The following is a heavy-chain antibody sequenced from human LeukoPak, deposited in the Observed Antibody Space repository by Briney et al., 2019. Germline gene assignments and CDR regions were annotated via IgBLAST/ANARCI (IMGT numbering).Heavy chain of an antibody. Sequence: GASPKISCKGSGYRFTSYWISWVRQMPGKGLEWMGRIDPSDSYTNYSPSFQGHVTISADKSISTSYLQWSSLKASDTAMYYCARRVCGYSYGIIDYWGQGTLVTVSS. CDR2: IDPSDSYT. J-gene: IGHJ4*02. V-gene: IGHV5-10-1*01. CDR3: ARRVCGYSYGIIDY. D-gene: IGHD5-18*01. CDR1: GYRFTSYW.